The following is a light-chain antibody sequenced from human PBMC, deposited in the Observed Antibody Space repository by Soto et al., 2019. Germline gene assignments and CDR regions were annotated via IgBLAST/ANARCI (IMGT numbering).Light chain of an antibody. CDR3: QQYNSYWT. CDR1: QSISSW. CDR2: DAS. V-gene: IGKV1-5*01. Sequence: DIQMTQSPSTLSASVGDRVTITCRASQSISSWLAWYQQKPGKAPKLLIYDASSLESGVPSRFSGSGSGTESTLTISSLQPDDFATYDCQQYNSYWTFGQGTKVEIK. J-gene: IGKJ1*01.